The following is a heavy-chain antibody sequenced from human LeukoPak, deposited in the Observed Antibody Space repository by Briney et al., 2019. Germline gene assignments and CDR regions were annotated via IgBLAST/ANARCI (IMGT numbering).Heavy chain of an antibody. V-gene: IGHV3-7*01. J-gene: IGHJ4*02. D-gene: IGHD5-18*01. CDR2: IKKDGSEK. CDR1: GFTFSAYW. Sequence: GGSLRLSCAASGFTFSAYWMSWVRQAPGKGLEWVANIKKDGSEKYYVDAVKGRFTISRDNAKTSLYLQMNSLRAEDTAVYYCARDLSGIAGYTYGRGIDYWGQGTLVTVSS. CDR3: ARDLSGIAGYTYGRGIDY.